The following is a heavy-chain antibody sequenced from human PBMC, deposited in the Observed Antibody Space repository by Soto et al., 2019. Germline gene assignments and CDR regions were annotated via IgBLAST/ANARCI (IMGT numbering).Heavy chain of an antibody. Sequence: SETLSLTCTVSGGSISSGDYYWSWIRQPPGKGLEWIGYIYYSGSTYYNPSLKSRVTISVDTSKNQFSLNLSSVTAADTAVYYCARGSGWLTDYWGQGTQVTVSS. CDR1: GGSISSGDYY. D-gene: IGHD6-19*01. J-gene: IGHJ4*02. V-gene: IGHV4-30-4*01. CDR3: ARGSGWLTDY. CDR2: IYYSGST.